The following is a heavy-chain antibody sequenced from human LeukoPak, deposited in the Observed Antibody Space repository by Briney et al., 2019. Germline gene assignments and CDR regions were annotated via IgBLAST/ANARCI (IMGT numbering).Heavy chain of an antibody. Sequence: ASVKVSCKASGYTFTGYYMHWVRQAPGQGLEWKGWINPNIGGTNYAQKFQGRVTMTRDTSISTAYMELSRLRSDDTAVYYCARPNGSGSLTLPIDYWGQGTLVTVSS. CDR2: INPNIGGT. CDR3: ARPNGSGSLTLPIDY. J-gene: IGHJ4*02. CDR1: GYTFTGYY. V-gene: IGHV1-2*02. D-gene: IGHD3-10*01.